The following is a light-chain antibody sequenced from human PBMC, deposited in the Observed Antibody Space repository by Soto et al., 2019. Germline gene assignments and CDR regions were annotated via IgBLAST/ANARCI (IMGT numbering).Light chain of an antibody. V-gene: IGLV1-51*02. CDR1: NSKIGNYY. CDR2: END. J-gene: IGLJ1*01. CDR3: GTWDSSLNIFG. Sequence: QSVLTQPPSVSAAPGQKVTMSCSGGNSKIGNYYVSWQQQLPGTAPKLVIYENDKRPSGIPDRFSGSKSGTSATLGITGLQTGDEADYYCGTWDSSLNIFGFGTGTKVTVL.